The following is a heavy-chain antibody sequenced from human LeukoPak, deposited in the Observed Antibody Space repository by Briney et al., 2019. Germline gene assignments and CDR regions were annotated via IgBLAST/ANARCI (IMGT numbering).Heavy chain of an antibody. Sequence: SETLSLTCTVSGGSIGTYYWSWVRQSPGTGLGWVGYIYVTGTRYNPYLQSRVTISVDRSRNQFFLKMTSVTAADTAVYYCARHIGGGIEDMDVWGRGTKVTVSS. CDR1: GGSIGTYY. CDR3: ARHIGGGIEDMDV. CDR2: IYVTGT. D-gene: IGHD3-16*02. V-gene: IGHV4-59*08. J-gene: IGHJ6*03.